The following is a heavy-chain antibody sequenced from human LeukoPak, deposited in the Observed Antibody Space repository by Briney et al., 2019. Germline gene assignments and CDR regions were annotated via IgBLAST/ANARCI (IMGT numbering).Heavy chain of an antibody. D-gene: IGHD4-11*01. Sequence: GGSLRLSCAASGFTFSTYAMSWVRQAPGKGLEWVSLISGSGGSTYYADSVEGRFTISRDNGKNTLSLQMNSLRAEDTALYYCAKERLTTTTFDSWGRGTLVTASS. V-gene: IGHV3-23*01. CDR2: ISGSGGST. CDR1: GFTFSTYA. J-gene: IGHJ4*02. CDR3: AKERLTTTTFDS.